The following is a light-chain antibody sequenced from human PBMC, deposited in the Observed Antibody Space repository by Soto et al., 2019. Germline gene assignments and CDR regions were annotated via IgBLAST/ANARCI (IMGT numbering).Light chain of an antibody. CDR3: MSHTSTSSVA. J-gene: IGLJ2*01. CDR1: SRDIGAYDY. V-gene: IGLV2-14*03. Sequence: QSALTQPASVSGSPGQSITIPCTGTSRDIGAYDYVSWYQQHPGSAPKLIIYDVSNRPSGVSYRFSGSKSGNTASLTISGLQTEDEADYYCMSHTSTSSVAFGGGTKLTVL. CDR2: DVS.